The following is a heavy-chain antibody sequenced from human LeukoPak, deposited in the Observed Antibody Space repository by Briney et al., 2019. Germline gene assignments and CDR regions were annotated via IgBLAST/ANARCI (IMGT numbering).Heavy chain of an antibody. CDR1: GGTFSSYA. CDR3: ARNVWFGELLPRQI. Sequence: SVKVSCKASGGTFSSYAISWVRQAPRQGLEWMGGIIPIFGTANYAQKFQGRVTITADESTSTAYMELSSLRSEDTAVYYCARNVWFGELLPRQIWGQGTLVTVSS. J-gene: IGHJ4*02. D-gene: IGHD3-10*01. CDR2: IIPIFGTA. V-gene: IGHV1-69*13.